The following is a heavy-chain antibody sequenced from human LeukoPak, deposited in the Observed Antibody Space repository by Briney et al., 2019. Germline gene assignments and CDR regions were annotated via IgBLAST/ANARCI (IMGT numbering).Heavy chain of an antibody. CDR3: ARDRPGYSSTSY. V-gene: IGHV3-9*01. CDR2: ISWNSGNI. CDR1: GFTFDDYA. D-gene: IGHD5-18*01. J-gene: IGHJ4*02. Sequence: GGSLRLSCAASGFTFDDYAMHWVRQAPGKGLEWVSGISWNSGNIGYADSVKGRFTISRDNAKNSLYLQMNSLRAEDTAVYYCARDRPGYSSTSYWGQGTLVTVSS.